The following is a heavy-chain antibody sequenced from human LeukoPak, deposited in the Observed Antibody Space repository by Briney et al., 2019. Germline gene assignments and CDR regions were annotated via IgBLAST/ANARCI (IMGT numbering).Heavy chain of an antibody. Sequence: ASVKVSCKASGGTFSSYAISWVRQAPGQGLEWMGGIIPIFGTANCAQKFQGRVTITTDESTSTAYMELSSLRSEDTAVYYCARGGSIAAAGTGFDYWGQGTLVTVSS. J-gene: IGHJ4*02. CDR3: ARGGSIAAAGTGFDY. D-gene: IGHD6-13*01. V-gene: IGHV1-69*05. CDR2: IIPIFGTA. CDR1: GGTFSSYA.